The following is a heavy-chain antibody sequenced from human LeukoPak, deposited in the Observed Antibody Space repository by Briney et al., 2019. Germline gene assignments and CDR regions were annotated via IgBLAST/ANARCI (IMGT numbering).Heavy chain of an antibody. CDR1: GYTFTSYA. CDR3: ARGFSANYYDY. Sequence: GASVKVSCKTSGYTFTSYAISWVRQAPGQGLEWMGWISGYNGHTYSAQKFQGRLTMTTDTSTSTADMELRGLTSDDKAVFYCARGFSANYYDYWGQGTLVTVSS. CDR2: ISGYNGHT. J-gene: IGHJ4*02. D-gene: IGHD1-26*01. V-gene: IGHV1-18*01.